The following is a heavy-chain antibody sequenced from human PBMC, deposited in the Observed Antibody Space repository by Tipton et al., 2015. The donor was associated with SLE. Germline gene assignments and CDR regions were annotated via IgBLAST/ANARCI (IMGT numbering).Heavy chain of an antibody. D-gene: IGHD2-15*01. V-gene: IGHV3-74*03. CDR3: AAANVNAFDI. CDR2: SNGDGTDT. CDR1: GFTLSTHY. J-gene: IGHJ3*02. Sequence: SLRLSCAASGFTLSTHYIHWVRQAPGKGLVRVSGSNGDGTDTMYADSVKGRFSISRDNAKNTLYLQMDSLTAEDTAVYYCAAANVNAFDIWGQGTMVTVSS.